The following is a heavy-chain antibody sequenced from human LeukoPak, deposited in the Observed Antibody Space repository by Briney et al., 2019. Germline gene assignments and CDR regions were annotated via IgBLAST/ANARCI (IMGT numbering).Heavy chain of an antibody. V-gene: IGHV4-34*01. D-gene: IGHD1-26*01. CDR3: ARLNQDRGSSTPSVDY. J-gene: IGHJ4*02. CDR2: INHSGST. Sequence: SETLSLTCAVYGGSFSGYYWSWIRQPPGKGLEWIGEINHSGSTNYNPSLKSRVTISVDTSKNQFSLKLSSVTAADTAVYYCARLNQDRGSSTPSVDYWGQGTLVTVSS. CDR1: GGSFSGYY.